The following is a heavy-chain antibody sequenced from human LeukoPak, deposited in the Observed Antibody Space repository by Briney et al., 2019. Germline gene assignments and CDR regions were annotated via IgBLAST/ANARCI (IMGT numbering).Heavy chain of an antibody. V-gene: IGHV4-59*08. CDR2: IYYSGST. Sequence: SETLSLTCTVSGGSNSSYYWSWIRQPPGKGLEWIGYIYYSGSTNYNPSLKSRVTISVDTSKNQFSLKLSSVTAADTAVYYCASKIQEDFDYWGQGTLVTVSS. J-gene: IGHJ4*02. CDR3: ASKIQEDFDY. CDR1: GGSNSSYY.